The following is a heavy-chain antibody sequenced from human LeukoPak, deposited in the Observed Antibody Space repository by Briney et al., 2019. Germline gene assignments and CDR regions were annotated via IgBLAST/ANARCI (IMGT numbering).Heavy chain of an antibody. CDR3: ARDEPTVTTGPPVGS. Sequence: TGGSLRLSCEAAGFTFYSYWMHWVRQAPGKGLVWVSCIKSDGSITNYADSVRGRFTISRDNAKSTLYLQMDSLRVEDTAVYYCARDEPTVTTGPPVGSWGQGTLVTVSS. V-gene: IGHV3-74*01. CDR1: GFTFYSYW. CDR2: IKSDGSIT. D-gene: IGHD4-17*01. J-gene: IGHJ4*02.